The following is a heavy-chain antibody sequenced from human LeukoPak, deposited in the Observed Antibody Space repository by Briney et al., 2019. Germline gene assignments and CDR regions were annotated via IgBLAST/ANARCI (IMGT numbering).Heavy chain of an antibody. CDR2: ISYRLST. V-gene: IGHV4-59*01. J-gene: IGHJ5*02. CDR1: GGSIRSYY. CDR3: ARGLNWLDP. Sequence: KPSETLSLTCTVSGGSIRSYYWNWIRQPPGKGLEWIGSISYRLSTNYNPSLKSRLTISVDTSKDQLSLKLSSVTAADTAVYYCARGLNWLDPWGQGILVTVPS.